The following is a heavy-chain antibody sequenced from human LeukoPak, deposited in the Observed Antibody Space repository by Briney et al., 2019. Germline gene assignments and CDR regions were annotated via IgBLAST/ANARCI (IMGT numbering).Heavy chain of an antibody. V-gene: IGHV4-61*08. D-gene: IGHD6-19*01. CDR1: GGSISSGGYY. CDR2: SDYSGSS. J-gene: IGHJ5*02. Sequence: SETLSLTCTVSGGSISSGGYYWSWIRQHPGKGLEWIGYSDYSGSSTYNPSLKSRVTMSVDTSKNQFSLRLSSVTAADTAVYYCARNTAVATSRSWFDPWGQGTLVTVSS. CDR3: ARNTAVATSRSWFDP.